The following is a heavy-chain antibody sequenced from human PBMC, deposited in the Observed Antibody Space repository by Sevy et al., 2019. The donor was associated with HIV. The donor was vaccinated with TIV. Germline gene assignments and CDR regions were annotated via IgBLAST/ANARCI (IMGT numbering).Heavy chain of an antibody. V-gene: IGHV3-48*03. CDR1: GFTFSNFE. Sequence: GGSLRLSCAASGFTFSNFEMNWVRQAPGKGLEWISYITSSGSTIYYADPVQGRFTISRDNANNSLFLQMNSLRAEDTAVYYCARATYYYDSSGPYYFDYWGQGTLVTVSS. CDR3: ARATYYYDSSGPYYFDY. J-gene: IGHJ4*02. D-gene: IGHD3-22*01. CDR2: ITSSGSTI.